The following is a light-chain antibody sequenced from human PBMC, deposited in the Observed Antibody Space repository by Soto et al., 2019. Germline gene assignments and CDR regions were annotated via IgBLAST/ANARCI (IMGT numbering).Light chain of an antibody. J-gene: IGKJ3*01. V-gene: IGKV3-20*01. Sequence: LTQSPSSLSASVGDRVTITCRASQGISNTYLAWYQQKPGQAPRLLIYDASSRATGIPDRFSGSGSGTDFTLTISRLEPEDFAVYYCQQYGRSAGLFTFGPGTKVDIK. CDR3: QQYGRSAGLFT. CDR2: DAS. CDR1: QGISNTY.